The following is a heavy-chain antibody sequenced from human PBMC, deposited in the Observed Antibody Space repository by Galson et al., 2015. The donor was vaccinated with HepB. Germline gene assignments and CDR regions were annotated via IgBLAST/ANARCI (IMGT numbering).Heavy chain of an antibody. CDR3: ARASYYDFWSGYSRGDWFDY. V-gene: IGHV7-4-1*02. D-gene: IGHD3-3*01. CDR1: GYTFTNYA. Sequence: SVKVSCKASGYTFTNYAMNWVRQAPGQGFEWMGWINTNTGNPTYAQGFTGRFVFSLDTSVSTAYLQISSLKAEDTAVYYCARASYYDFWSGYSRGDWFDYWGQGTLVTVSS. J-gene: IGHJ4*02. CDR2: INTNTGNP.